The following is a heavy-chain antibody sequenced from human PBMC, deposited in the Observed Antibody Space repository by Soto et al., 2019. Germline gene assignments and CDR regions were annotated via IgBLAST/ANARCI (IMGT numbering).Heavy chain of an antibody. CDR2: IYNSGST. V-gene: IGHV4-59*01. J-gene: IGHJ6*03. CDR1: GGSISSYH. D-gene: IGHD2-2*01. CDR3: AREMGFCTTTSCHAGPLYYYMDV. Sequence: QVQLQESGPGLVKPSEALSLTCSVSGGSISSYHWSWIRQPPGKGLEWIGEIYNSGSTNYNPSLKSRVTISVDTSQNQFSLGLSSVTAADTAVYYCAREMGFCTTTSCHAGPLYYYMDVWGKGTTVTVSS.